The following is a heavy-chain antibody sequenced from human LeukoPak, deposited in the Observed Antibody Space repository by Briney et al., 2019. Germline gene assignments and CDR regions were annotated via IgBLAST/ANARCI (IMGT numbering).Heavy chain of an antibody. D-gene: IGHD3-22*01. J-gene: IGHJ4*02. CDR1: GYTFTSYH. Sequence: GASVKVSCKASGYTFTSYHMHWVRQAPGQGLEWMGIINPSGGSTVYAQEFQGSVTMTRDTSTSTVYMELSSLRSEDTAVYYCARDLASSGYYWDWGQGTLVTVSS. CDR2: INPSGGST. CDR3: ARDLASSGYYWD. V-gene: IGHV1-46*01.